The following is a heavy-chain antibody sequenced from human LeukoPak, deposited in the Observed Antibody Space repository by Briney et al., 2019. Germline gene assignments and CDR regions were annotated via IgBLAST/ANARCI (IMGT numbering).Heavy chain of an antibody. D-gene: IGHD3-22*01. CDR2: IYYTGST. V-gene: IGHV4-39*07. CDR1: GGSITSSSYY. J-gene: IGHJ4*02. CDR3: ASLTMIVVP. Sequence: SETLSLTCTVSGGSITSSSYYWGWIRQPPGKGPEWIGSIYYTGSTNYNPSLKSRVTISVDTSKNQFSLKLSSVTAADTAVYYCASLTMIVVPWGQGTLVTVSS.